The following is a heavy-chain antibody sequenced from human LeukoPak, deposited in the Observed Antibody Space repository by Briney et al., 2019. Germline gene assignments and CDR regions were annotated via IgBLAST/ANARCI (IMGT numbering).Heavy chain of an antibody. CDR3: ARVPRARAVTGTTYYYYMDV. CDR2: VNWNGAGT. D-gene: IGHD1-7*01. CDR1: GFTFDDYG. J-gene: IGHJ6*03. V-gene: IGHV3-20*04. Sequence: PGGSLRLSCAASGFTFDDYGMSWVRQVLGKGLEWVSGVNWNGAGTGYADSVKGRFTISRDNAKNSLYLQMNSLRAEDTAFYYCARVPRARAVTGTTYYYYMDVWGKGTTVTVSS.